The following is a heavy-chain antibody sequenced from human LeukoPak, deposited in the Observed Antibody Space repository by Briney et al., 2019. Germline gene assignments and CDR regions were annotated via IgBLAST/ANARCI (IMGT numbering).Heavy chain of an antibody. D-gene: IGHD2-2*01. CDR3: ARVRRYAGYFDL. Sequence: SETLSLTCAVYGGSFSGYYWGWIRQPPGKGLEWIGEINHSGSTNYNPSLKSRVTISVDTSKNQFSLKLSSVTAADTAVYYCARVRRYAGYFDLWGRGTLVTVSS. CDR1: GGSFSGYY. CDR2: INHSGST. V-gene: IGHV4-34*01. J-gene: IGHJ2*01.